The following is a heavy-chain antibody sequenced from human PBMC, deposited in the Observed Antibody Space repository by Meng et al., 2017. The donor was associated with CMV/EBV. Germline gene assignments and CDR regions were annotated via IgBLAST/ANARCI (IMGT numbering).Heavy chain of an antibody. J-gene: IGHJ5*02. CDR1: GGSISSYY. D-gene: IGHD2-21*02. V-gene: IGHV4-59*01. Sequence: SQTRSLTGTVSGGSISSYYWSWIRQPPGKGLEWIGYIYYSGSTNYNPSLKSRVTISVDTSKNQFSLKLSSVTAADTAVYYCARILGGYWAAAWFDPWGQGTLVTVSS. CDR2: IYYSGST. CDR3: ARILGGYWAAAWFDP.